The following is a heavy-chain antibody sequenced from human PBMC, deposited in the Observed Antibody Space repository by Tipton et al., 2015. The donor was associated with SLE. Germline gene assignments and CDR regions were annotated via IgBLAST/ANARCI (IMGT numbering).Heavy chain of an antibody. Sequence: SLRLSCAASGFTFSDYYMSWIRQAPGKGLEWLSYISSSGSTIYYADSVKGRFTISRDNAKNSLYLQMNSLRVEDTAVYYCAKDGNPYFADKTYFDYWGQGTLVTVSS. CDR3: AKDGNPYFADKTYFDY. V-gene: IGHV3-11*04. D-gene: IGHD1-1*01. J-gene: IGHJ4*02. CDR1: GFTFSDYY. CDR2: ISSSGSTI.